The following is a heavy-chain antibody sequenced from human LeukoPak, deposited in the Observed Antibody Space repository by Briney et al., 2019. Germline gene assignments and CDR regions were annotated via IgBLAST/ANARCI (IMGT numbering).Heavy chain of an antibody. J-gene: IGHJ4*02. CDR3: ARWGLVVPAAIGDY. Sequence: ASVKVSCKASGYTFTSYDINWVRQAPGQGLEWMGWISAYNGNTNYAQKLQGRVTMTTDTSTSTAYMELRSLRSDDTAVYYCARWGLVVPAAIGDYWGQGTLVTVSS. D-gene: IGHD2-2*02. CDR2: ISAYNGNT. CDR1: GYTFTSYD. V-gene: IGHV1-18*01.